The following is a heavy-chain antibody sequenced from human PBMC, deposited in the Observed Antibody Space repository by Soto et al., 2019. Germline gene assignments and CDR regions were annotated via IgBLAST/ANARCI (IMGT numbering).Heavy chain of an antibody. J-gene: IGHJ6*02. Sequence: ASVKVSCKVSGYTFTSYYMHWVRQAPGQGLEWMGIINPSGGSTSYAQKFQGRVTMTRDTSTSTVYMELSSLRSEDTAVYYCARLSVPSSSLGYYYYYGMDVWGQVTTVTVSS. V-gene: IGHV1-46*01. CDR1: GYTFTSYY. CDR2: INPSGGST. D-gene: IGHD2-2*01. CDR3: ARLSVPSSSLGYYYYYGMDV.